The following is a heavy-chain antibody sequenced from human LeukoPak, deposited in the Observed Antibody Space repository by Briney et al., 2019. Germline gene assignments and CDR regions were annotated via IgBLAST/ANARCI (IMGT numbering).Heavy chain of an antibody. CDR3: ARGGYYYDTNGYSPLDY. V-gene: IGHV4-59*08. Sequence: SETLSLTCTVSSASISSYYWSWIRQPPGNGLEWIGYIYYSGSTNYDPSLKSRVTISVDTSKNQFSLKLSSVTAADTAVYYCARGGYYYDTNGYSPLDYWGQGTLVTVSS. J-gene: IGHJ4*02. D-gene: IGHD3-22*01. CDR1: SASISSYY. CDR2: IYYSGST.